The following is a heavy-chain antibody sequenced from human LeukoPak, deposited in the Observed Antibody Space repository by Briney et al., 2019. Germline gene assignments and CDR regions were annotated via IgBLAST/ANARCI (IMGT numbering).Heavy chain of an antibody. J-gene: IGHJ6*03. D-gene: IGHD3-3*01. CDR1: GFTFNSYG. Sequence: GGSLRLSCAASGFTFNSYGMHWVRQAPGKGLEWVAFISYDGSNKYYVDSVKGRFTISRDNSKNTLYLQMNSLRAEDTAVYYCAKAYYDFWSGYDYYMDVWGKGTTVTVSS. CDR2: ISYDGSNK. CDR3: AKAYYDFWSGYDYYMDV. V-gene: IGHV3-30*18.